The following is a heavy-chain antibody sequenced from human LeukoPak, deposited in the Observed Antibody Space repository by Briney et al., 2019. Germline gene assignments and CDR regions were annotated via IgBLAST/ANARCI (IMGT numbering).Heavy chain of an antibody. CDR3: ARELSDIVVVPAARDAFDI. J-gene: IGHJ3*02. Sequence: ASVKVSCKASGYTFTSYYMHWVRQAPGQGLEWMGIISPSGGSTSYAQKFQGRVTMTRDTSTSTVYMELSSLRSEDTAVYYCARELSDIVVVPAARDAFDIWGQGTMVTVSS. CDR1: GYTFTSYY. V-gene: IGHV1-46*01. D-gene: IGHD2-2*01. CDR2: ISPSGGST.